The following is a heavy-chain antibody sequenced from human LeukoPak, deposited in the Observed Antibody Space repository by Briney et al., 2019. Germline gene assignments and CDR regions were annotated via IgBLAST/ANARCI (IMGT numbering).Heavy chain of an antibody. CDR1: GGTFSSYA. Sequence: VASVKVSCKASGGTFSSYAISWVRQAPGQGLEWMGWISGYNGNTNYAQKFLGRVSMTADTATSTAYMELRSLTSDDTAVYYCARSGRGTYYYFDLWGLGTLVTVSS. CDR3: ARSGRGTYYYFDL. CDR2: ISGYNGNT. D-gene: IGHD5-12*01. V-gene: IGHV1-18*01. J-gene: IGHJ4*02.